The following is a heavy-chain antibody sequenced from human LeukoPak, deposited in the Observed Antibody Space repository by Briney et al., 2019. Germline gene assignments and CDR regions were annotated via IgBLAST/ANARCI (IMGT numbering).Heavy chain of an antibody. J-gene: IGHJ4*02. CDR3: AKDRGNFYGSGSYFPPGGDY. V-gene: IGHV3-23*01. D-gene: IGHD3-10*01. CDR1: GFAFSTYA. CDR2: ISGNGGAT. Sequence: GSLRLSCAASGFAFSTYAMTWVRQAPGKGLEWVSAISGNGGATYYADSAKGRFTISRDNSNNTLYLQMNSLRAEDTAIYYCAKDRGNFYGSGSYFPPGGDYWGQGTLVTVSS.